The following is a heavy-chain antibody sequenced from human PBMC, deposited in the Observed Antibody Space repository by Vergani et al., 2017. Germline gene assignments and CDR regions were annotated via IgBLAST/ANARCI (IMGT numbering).Heavy chain of an antibody. Sequence: QVQLQESGPGLVKPSETLSLTCTVSGGSISSYYWSWIRQPPGKGLEWIGYIYYSGSTNYNPSLKSRVTISVDTSKNQFSQKLSSVTAADTAVYYWARRRATTSYWYFDLWGRGTLVTVSS. CDR2: IYYSGST. J-gene: IGHJ2*01. D-gene: IGHD5-12*01. CDR1: GGSISSYY. V-gene: IGHV4-59*01. CDR3: ARRRATTSYWYFDL.